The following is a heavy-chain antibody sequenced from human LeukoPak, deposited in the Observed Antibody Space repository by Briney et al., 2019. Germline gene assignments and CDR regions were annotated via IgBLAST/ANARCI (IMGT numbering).Heavy chain of an antibody. J-gene: IGHJ4*02. V-gene: IGHV4-4*07. Sequence: SETLSLTCTVSGGFISGFCWSWIRQPAGKGLEWIGRICISESTNYNPSLESRVTMSEDTSQNQFSLRLTSVTAADTAVYYCARIRRDSGDWYADDYWGQGTLVTVPS. CDR2: ICISEST. CDR1: GGFISGFC. D-gene: IGHD6-19*01. CDR3: ARIRRDSGDWYADDY.